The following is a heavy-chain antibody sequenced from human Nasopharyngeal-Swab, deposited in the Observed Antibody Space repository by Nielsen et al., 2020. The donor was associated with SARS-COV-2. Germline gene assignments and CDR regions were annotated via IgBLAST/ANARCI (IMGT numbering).Heavy chain of an antibody. CDR1: GGSLSSNNVG. V-gene: IGHV6-1*01. CDR2: TYYGSKWYN. J-gene: IGHJ4*02. D-gene: IGHD3-9*01. Sequence: SQTLSLTCAISGGSLSSNNVGWNWIRQSPSRGLEWLGRTYYGSKWYNHYAPSVKSRVTIKPDTSKNQFSLQMDSVTPEDSAVYYCARGFLQTGFDYWGQGTLVTVSS. CDR3: ARGFLQTGFDY.